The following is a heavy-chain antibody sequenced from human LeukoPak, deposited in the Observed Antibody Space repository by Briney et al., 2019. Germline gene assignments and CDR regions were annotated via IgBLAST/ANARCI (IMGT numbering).Heavy chain of an antibody. CDR1: GYTFIAYY. J-gene: IGHJ4*02. D-gene: IGHD6-19*01. Sequence: ASVKVSCKASGYTFIAYYMHWVRQAPGQGLEWMGWINPNSGGTNYAQKFQGRVTMTRDTSISTAYMDLSRLRSDDTAVYYCAREDYSSSCPDYWGQGTLVTVAS. CDR2: INPNSGGT. CDR3: AREDYSSSCPDY. V-gene: IGHV1-2*02.